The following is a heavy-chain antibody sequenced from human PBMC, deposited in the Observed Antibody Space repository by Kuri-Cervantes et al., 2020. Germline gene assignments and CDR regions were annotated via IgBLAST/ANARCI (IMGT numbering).Heavy chain of an antibody. V-gene: IGHV3-23*01. CDR1: GFTFSSYA. Sequence: GGSLRLSCAASGFTFSSYAMSWARQAPGKGLEWVSAISGSGGSTYYADSVKGRFTISRDNSKNTLYLQMNSLRAEDTAVYYCAKDRVLAESGSIYYYGMDVWGQGTTVTVSS. D-gene: IGHD3-3*01. CDR3: AKDRVLAESGSIYYYGMDV. J-gene: IGHJ6*02. CDR2: ISGSGGST.